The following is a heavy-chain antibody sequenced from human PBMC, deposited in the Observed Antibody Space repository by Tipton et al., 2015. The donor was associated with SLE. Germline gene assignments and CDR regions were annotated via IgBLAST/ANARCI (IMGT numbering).Heavy chain of an antibody. CDR2: IKEDGSDK. V-gene: IGHV3-7*01. J-gene: IGHJ4*02. CDR1: GLPFRNFW. CDR3: AREISSGAFDY. Sequence: SLRLSCAASGLPFRNFWMSWARQAPGKGLGWVANIKEDGSDKNYVDSVRGRFTISRDNAKDSMFLQMNNLRGEDTAQYYCAREISSGAFDYWGRGILVTVSS. D-gene: IGHD2-8*02.